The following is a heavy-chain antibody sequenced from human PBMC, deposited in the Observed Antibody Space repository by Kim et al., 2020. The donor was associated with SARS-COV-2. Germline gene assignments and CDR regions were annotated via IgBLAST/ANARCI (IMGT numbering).Heavy chain of an antibody. V-gene: IGHV3-23*01. D-gene: IGHD6-6*01. Sequence: GGSLRLSCAASGFTFSSYAMSWVRQAPGKGQEWVSAISGSGGSTSYADPVKGSFTISRDNSKNTLYLQMNSLRAEDTAVYYCARDDDIAARPFDYWGQGTLVTVSS. J-gene: IGHJ4*02. CDR2: ISGSGGST. CDR3: ARDDDIAARPFDY. CDR1: GFTFSSYA.